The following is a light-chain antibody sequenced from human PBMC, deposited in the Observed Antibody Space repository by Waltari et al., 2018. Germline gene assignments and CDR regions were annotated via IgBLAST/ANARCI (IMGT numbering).Light chain of an antibody. CDR3: QQYYSTPPT. CDR2: WAS. J-gene: IGKJ2*01. Sequence: DIVMTQSPDSLAVSLGERATINCKSSQSVLYSSNNKNYLAWYQQKPGQPPKLLIYWASTRESGVPDRVSGSGSGTDFTLIISSLQAEDVAVYYCQQYYSTPPTFGQGTKLEIK. V-gene: IGKV4-1*01. CDR1: QSVLYSSNNKNY.